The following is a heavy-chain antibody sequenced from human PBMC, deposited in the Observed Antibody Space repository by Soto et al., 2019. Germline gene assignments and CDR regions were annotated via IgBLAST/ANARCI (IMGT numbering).Heavy chain of an antibody. J-gene: IGHJ3*02. CDR2: IYWDDDQ. D-gene: IGHD3-3*02. Sequence: QITLKESGPTLVKPTQSLTLTCTVSGFSLSGDGVGVGWIRQPPGKALEWLALIYWDDDQRYSPSLKTRLTITKATSKNQVVLPMTNMDPVDTATYYCAHAFGGTSWPNDAFDIWGQGTVVTVSS. CDR3: AHAFGGTSWPNDAFDI. CDR1: GFSLSGDGVG. V-gene: IGHV2-5*02.